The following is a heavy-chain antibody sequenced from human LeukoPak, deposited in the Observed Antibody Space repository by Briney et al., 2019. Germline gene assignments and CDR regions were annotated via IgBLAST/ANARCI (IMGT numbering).Heavy chain of an antibody. CDR2: IIPIFGTA. J-gene: IGHJ5*02. Sequence: SVKVSCKASGGTFSSYAISWVRQAPGQGLEWMGGIIPIFGTANYAQKFQGRVTITADESTSTAYMELSSLRFEDTAVYYCARGYYDSIWFDPWGQGTLVTVSS. D-gene: IGHD3-22*01. V-gene: IGHV1-69*13. CDR3: ARGYYDSIWFDP. CDR1: GGTFSSYA.